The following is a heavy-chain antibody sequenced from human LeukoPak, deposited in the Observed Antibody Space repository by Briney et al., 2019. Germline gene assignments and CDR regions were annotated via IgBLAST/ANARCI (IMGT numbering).Heavy chain of an antibody. CDR2: IKQDGGEK. Sequence: PGGSLRLSCAASGLTFSNHWMDWVRQAPGKGLEWVANIKQDGGEKNYVDSVKGRFIISRDNAKNSLYLQMNTLRADDTAVYYCARDGFGTGSNWGQGTLVTVSS. V-gene: IGHV3-7*03. CDR1: GLTFSNHW. CDR3: ARDGFGTGSN. D-gene: IGHD3-16*01. J-gene: IGHJ4*02.